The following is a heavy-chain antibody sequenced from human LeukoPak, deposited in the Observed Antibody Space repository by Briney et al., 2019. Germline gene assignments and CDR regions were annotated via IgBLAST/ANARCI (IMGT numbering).Heavy chain of an antibody. CDR3: AKEFPAVAGTRGSFDY. D-gene: IGHD6-19*01. CDR2: ISWNSGSI. V-gene: IGHV3-9*01. CDR1: GFTFDDYA. J-gene: IGHJ4*02. Sequence: PGRSLRLSCAASGFTFDDYAMHWVRQAPGKGLEWVSGISWNSGSIGYADSVKGRFTISRDNAKNSLYLQMNSLRAEDTALYYCAKEFPAVAGTRGSFDYWGQGTLVTVSS.